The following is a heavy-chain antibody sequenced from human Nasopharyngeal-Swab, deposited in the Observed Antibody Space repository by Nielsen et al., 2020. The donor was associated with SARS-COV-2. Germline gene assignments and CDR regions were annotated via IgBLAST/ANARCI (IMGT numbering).Heavy chain of an antibody. CDR1: GGTFSSYA. D-gene: IGHD5-24*01. CDR3: ARDGDRRERWLQFLDY. V-gene: IGHV1-69*13. CDR2: IIPIFGTA. Sequence: SVKVSCKASGGTFSSYAINWVRQAPGQGLEWMGGIIPIFGTANYAQKFQGRVTITADESTSTAYMELSSLRSEDTAVYYCARDGDRRERWLQFLDYWGQGALVTVSS. J-gene: IGHJ4*02.